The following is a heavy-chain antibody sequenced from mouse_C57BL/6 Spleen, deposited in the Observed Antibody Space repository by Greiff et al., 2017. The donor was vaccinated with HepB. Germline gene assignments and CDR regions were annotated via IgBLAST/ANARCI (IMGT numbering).Heavy chain of an antibody. J-gene: IGHJ4*01. Sequence: LVESGAELVRPGSSVKLSCKDSYFAFMASAMHWVKQRPGHGLEWIGSFTMYSDATEYSENFKGKATLTANTSSSTAYMELSSLTSEDSAVYYCAYGYYYDHYAMDYWGQGTSVTVSS. V-gene: IGHV1-49*01. CDR3: AYGYYYDHYAMDY. D-gene: IGHD2-3*01. CDR2: FTMYSDAT. CDR1: YFAFMASA.